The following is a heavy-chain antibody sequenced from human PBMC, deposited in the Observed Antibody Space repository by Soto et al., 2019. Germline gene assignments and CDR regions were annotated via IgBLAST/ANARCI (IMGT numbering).Heavy chain of an antibody. D-gene: IGHD3-10*01. CDR1: GYAFSSND. CDR2: MNPNSGNI. CDR3: ATDYGSGSTSLSGIDV. Sequence: QAQLVQSGAEVKKPGASVKVSCKASGYAFSSNDINWVRQATGRGLEWMGWMNPNSGNIGYAQKFQGRVTMTRNTSISTAYMELSSLRSEDTAVYYCATDYGSGSTSLSGIDVWGQGTTVTVS. V-gene: IGHV1-8*01. J-gene: IGHJ6*02.